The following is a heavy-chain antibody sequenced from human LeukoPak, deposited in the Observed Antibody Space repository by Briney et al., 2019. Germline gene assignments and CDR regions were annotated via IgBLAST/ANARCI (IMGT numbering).Heavy chain of an antibody. D-gene: IGHD6-6*01. Sequence: ASVKVSCKASGYTFGDYHIHWVRQAPGQGLEWMGWINPNSGGTNYAQKFQGRVTMTRDTSISTAYMELSSLRSEDTAVYYCARVDSTSPHELDYWGQGTLVTVSS. J-gene: IGHJ4*02. V-gene: IGHV1-2*02. CDR3: ARVDSTSPHELDY. CDR1: GYTFGDYH. CDR2: INPNSGGT.